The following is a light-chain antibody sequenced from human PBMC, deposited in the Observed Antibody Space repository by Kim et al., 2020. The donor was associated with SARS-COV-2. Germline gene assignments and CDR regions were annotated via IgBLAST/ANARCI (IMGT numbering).Light chain of an antibody. CDR3: QQYDNLPSLT. CDR2: DAS. Sequence: SVGDRVTITCQASQDISNYLNWYQQKPGKVPKLLIYDASNLETGVPSRFSGSGSGTDFTFTISSLQPEDIATYYCQQYDNLPSLTFGGGTKVDIK. V-gene: IGKV1-33*01. J-gene: IGKJ4*01. CDR1: QDISNY.